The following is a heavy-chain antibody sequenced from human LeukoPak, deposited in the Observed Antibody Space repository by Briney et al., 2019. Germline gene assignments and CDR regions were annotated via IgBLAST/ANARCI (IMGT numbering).Heavy chain of an antibody. J-gene: IGHJ5*02. CDR1: GGSVRSPSSY. Sequence: SETLSLTCLVSGGSVRSPSSYWSWIRQPPGKGLEWIGNVYYIGTTSYNSSLKSRVIISVDTSKNQFSLKVTSVTAADTAVYYCARNTSSSPWFDPWGQGTLVTVSS. V-gene: IGHV4-61*01. CDR2: VYYIGTT. D-gene: IGHD6-6*01. CDR3: ARNTSSSPWFDP.